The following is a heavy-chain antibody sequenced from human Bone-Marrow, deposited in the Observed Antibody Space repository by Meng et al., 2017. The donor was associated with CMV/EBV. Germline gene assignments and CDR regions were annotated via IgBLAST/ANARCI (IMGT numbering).Heavy chain of an antibody. Sequence: GGSLRLSCAASGFTFSSYWMSWVRQAPGKGLEWVANIQQDGSEKHYVDSVKGRFTISRDNAKNSLYLQMNSLRAEDTAVYYCASNSGRLSRFDPWGQGTLVTVSS. D-gene: IGHD6-19*01. J-gene: IGHJ5*02. CDR2: IQQDGSEK. CDR3: ASNSGRLSRFDP. CDR1: GFTFSSYW. V-gene: IGHV3-7*01.